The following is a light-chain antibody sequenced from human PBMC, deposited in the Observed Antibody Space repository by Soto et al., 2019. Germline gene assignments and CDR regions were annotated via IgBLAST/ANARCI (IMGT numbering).Light chain of an antibody. Sequence: QSALTQPPSASRSPGQSVTISCTGSSSDVGGYEYVSWYQQHPGKAPKLIIYEVIKRPSGVPDRFSGSKSGNTASLTVSGLQAEDEADYYCSSYAGSNNLHVLFGGGTKLTVL. CDR1: SSDVGGYEY. CDR3: SSYAGSNNLHVL. J-gene: IGLJ2*01. CDR2: EVI. V-gene: IGLV2-8*02.